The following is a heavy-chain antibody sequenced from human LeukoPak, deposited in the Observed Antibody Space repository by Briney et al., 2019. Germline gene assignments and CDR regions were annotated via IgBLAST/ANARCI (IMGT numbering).Heavy chain of an antibody. CDR1: GGSISSYY. CDR3: ARGSIGRGYSYGYLDY. D-gene: IGHD5-18*01. Sequence: SETLSLTCTVSGGSISSYYWSWIRQPPGKGLEWIGYIYYSGSTNYNPPLKSRVTISVDTSKNQFSLKLSSVTAADTAVYYCARGSIGRGYSYGYLDYWGQGTLVTVSS. CDR2: IYYSGST. J-gene: IGHJ4*02. V-gene: IGHV4-59*01.